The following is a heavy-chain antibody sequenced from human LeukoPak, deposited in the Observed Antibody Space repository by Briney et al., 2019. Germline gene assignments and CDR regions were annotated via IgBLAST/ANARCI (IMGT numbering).Heavy chain of an antibody. V-gene: IGHV3-23*01. CDR1: GFTFSSYA. D-gene: IGHD1-26*01. J-gene: IGHJ4*02. Sequence: GSLRLSCAASGFTFSSYAMSWVRQAPGKGLEWVSAISGSGGSTYYADSVKGRFTISRDNSKNTLYLQMNSLGAEDTAVYYCAKASGGSGSYAPFDYWGQGTLVTVSS. CDR2: ISGSGGST. CDR3: AKASGGSGSYAPFDY.